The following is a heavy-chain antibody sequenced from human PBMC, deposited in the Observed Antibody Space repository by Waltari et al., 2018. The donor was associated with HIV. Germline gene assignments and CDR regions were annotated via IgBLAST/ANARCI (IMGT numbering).Heavy chain of an antibody. CDR1: HGSIRSYY. CDR3: VRGRQYISSSYFDP. CDR2: LYYSGST. D-gene: IGHD6-19*01. Sequence: QVQLQESGPGLVKPSETLSLICTVSHGSIRSYYWSWIRQPPGKGLEWIGHLYYSGSTNYHPSLKSRVTISVDTSKNQFSLRLTSVTAADTAVYYCVRGRQYISSSYFDPWGQGTLVTVSS. V-gene: IGHV4-59*01. J-gene: IGHJ5*02.